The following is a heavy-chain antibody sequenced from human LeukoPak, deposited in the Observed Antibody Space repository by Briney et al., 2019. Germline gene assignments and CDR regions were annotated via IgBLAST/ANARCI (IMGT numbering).Heavy chain of an antibody. CDR2: IYYSGST. D-gene: IGHD4-17*01. Sequence: SQTLSLTCTVSGVSISSGGYYWSWIRQHPGKGLEWIGYIYYSGSTYYNPSLKSRVTISVDTSKNRFSLKLSSVTAADTAVYYCAREVTTVTYYGMDVWGQGTTVTVSS. V-gene: IGHV4-31*03. CDR3: AREVTTVTYYGMDV. J-gene: IGHJ6*02. CDR1: GVSISSGGYY.